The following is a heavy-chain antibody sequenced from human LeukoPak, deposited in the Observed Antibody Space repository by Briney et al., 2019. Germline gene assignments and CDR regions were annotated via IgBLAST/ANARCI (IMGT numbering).Heavy chain of an antibody. CDR3: AGVRDVGAKRNYFDY. J-gene: IGHJ4*02. CDR2: ISAYNGNT. D-gene: IGHD1-26*01. V-gene: IGHV1-18*01. Sequence: ASVKVSCKASGYTFTSYGISWVRQAPGQGLEWMGWISAYNGNTNYAQKLQGRVTMTTDTSTSTAYMELRSLRSDDTAVYYCAGVRDVGAKRNYFDYWGQGTLVTVSS. CDR1: GYTFTSYG.